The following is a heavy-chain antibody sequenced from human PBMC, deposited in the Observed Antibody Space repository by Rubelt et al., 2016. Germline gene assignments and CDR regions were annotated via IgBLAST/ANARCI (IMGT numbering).Heavy chain of an antibody. J-gene: IGHJ5*02. D-gene: IGHD4-17*01. V-gene: IGHV4-31*03. CDR2: IHYSGIT. CDR1: GGSISSGGFY. Sequence: QVQLQESGPGLVKPSQTLSLTCTVSGGSISSGGFYWTWIRQHPGKGLEWIGNIHYSGITYYNPSLQSRVIISVDTSKNQFSLKMHSVTAADTAVYYCARILTVTDDWFDPWGPGTVVTVSS. CDR3: ARILTVTDDWFDP.